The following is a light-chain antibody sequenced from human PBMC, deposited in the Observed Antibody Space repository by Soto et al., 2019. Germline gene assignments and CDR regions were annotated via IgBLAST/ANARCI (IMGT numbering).Light chain of an antibody. CDR1: QSISGQ. V-gene: IGKV1-39*01. CDR2: AAY. J-gene: IGKJ2*01. CDR3: QQIYSFTQT. Sequence: EIRVAQSPSSLSASVGDRVTITCRASQSISGQLNWFQQKPGKGPKLLVFAAYGVQSGVPSRFSGSRSGTNFNLTISSLQPEDSATYYCQQIYSFTQTFGQGTQVDIK.